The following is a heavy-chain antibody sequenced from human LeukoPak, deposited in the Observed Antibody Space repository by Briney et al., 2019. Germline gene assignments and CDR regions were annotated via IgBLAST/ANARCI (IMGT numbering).Heavy chain of an antibody. CDR2: ISSSGSTT. J-gene: IGHJ3*02. D-gene: IGHD3-22*01. Sequence: PGGSLRLSCAASGFTFRSYEMNWVRQAPGKGLEWVSYISSSGSTTYYADSVKGRFTISRDNAKNSLYLQMNSLRAEDTAVYYCARDESSGYSSRGVFDIWGQGTMVTVSS. V-gene: IGHV3-48*03. CDR1: GFTFRSYE. CDR3: ARDESSGYSSRGVFDI.